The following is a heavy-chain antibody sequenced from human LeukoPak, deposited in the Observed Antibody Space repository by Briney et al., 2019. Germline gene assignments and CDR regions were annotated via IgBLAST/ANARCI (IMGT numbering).Heavy chain of an antibody. CDR3: ARDHDIVATIPRGFFDY. CDR1: GFTFSNYW. J-gene: IGHJ4*02. CDR2: IKTDGSEK. V-gene: IGHV3-7*01. Sequence: GGSLRLSCEGSGFTFSNYWMGWVRQAPGKGLQWVANIKTDGSEKYYVDSVKGRFTISRDNSKNTLYLQMNSLRAEDTAIYYCARDHDIVATIPRGFFDYWGQGTLVTVSS. D-gene: IGHD5-12*01.